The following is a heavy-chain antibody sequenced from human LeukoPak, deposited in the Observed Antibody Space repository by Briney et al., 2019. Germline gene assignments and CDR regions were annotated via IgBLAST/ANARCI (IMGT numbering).Heavy chain of an antibody. Sequence: SETLSLTCTVSGGSISSYYWSWIRQPPGKGLEWIGYIYYSGSTNYNPSLKSRVTISVDTSKNQFSLKLSSVTAEDTAVYYCVRDQGGAVSYWGQGTLVTVSS. CDR1: GGSISSYY. V-gene: IGHV4-59*12. J-gene: IGHJ4*02. CDR2: IYYSGST. CDR3: VRDQGGAVSY. D-gene: IGHD3-16*01.